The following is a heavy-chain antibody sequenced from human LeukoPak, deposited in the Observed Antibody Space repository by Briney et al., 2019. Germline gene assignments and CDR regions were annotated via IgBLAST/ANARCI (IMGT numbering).Heavy chain of an antibody. CDR1: GFTFSSYE. CDR3: ASVKWIAVAAFDY. V-gene: IGHV3-48*03. J-gene: IGHJ4*02. D-gene: IGHD6-19*01. CDR2: ISSSGSTI. Sequence: PGGSLRLSCAASGFTFSSYEVNWVRQAPGTGLEWVSYISSSGSTIYYADSVKGRFTISRDNAKNSLYLQMNSLRAEDTAVYYCASVKWIAVAAFDYWGQGTLVTVSS.